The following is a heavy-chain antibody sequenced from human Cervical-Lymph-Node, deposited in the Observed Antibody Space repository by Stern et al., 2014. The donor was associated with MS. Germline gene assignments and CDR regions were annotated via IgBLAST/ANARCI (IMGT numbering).Heavy chain of an antibody. Sequence: SGPALVKPTQTLTLTCTFSGFSLSTSGMRVSWIRQPPGKALEWLARIDWNDDKFYSTSLKTRLTISKDTSKNQVVLTMTNMDLVDTATYYCARISWSKIDYWGQGTLVTVSS. V-gene: IGHV2-70*04. CDR2: IDWNDDK. D-gene: IGHD3-3*01. CDR3: ARISWSKIDY. CDR1: GFSLSTSGMR. J-gene: IGHJ4*02.